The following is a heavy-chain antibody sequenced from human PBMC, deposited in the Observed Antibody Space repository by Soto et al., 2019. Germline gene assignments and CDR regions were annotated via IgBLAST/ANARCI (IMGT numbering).Heavy chain of an antibody. CDR2: INHSGST. D-gene: IGHD3-3*01. J-gene: IGHJ4*02. CDR3: ARVYYDFWSATGSRGTFDY. CDR1: GGSFSGYY. V-gene: IGHV4-34*01. Sequence: QVQLQQWGAGLLKPSETLSLTCAVYGGSFSGYYWSWIRQPPGKGLEWIGEINHSGSTNYNPSLKSRVTISVDTSKNQFSLKLSSVTAADTAVYYCARVYYDFWSATGSRGTFDYWGQGTLVTVSS.